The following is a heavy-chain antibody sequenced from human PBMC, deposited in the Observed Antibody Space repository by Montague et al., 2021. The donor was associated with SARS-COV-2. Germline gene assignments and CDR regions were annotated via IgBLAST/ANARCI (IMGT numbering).Heavy chain of an antibody. CDR1: GGSVSSGSYY. CDR2: IYYTGST. V-gene: IGHV4-61*01. J-gene: IGHJ4*02. Sequence: SETLSLTCTVSGGSVSSGSYYWSWIRQPPGKGLQSIGYIYYTGSTNYNPSLQSQVTISVDSSKNQFSVRLSSVTAADTAVYYCARISGITSWYYDYWGQGTLVTVSS. D-gene: IGHD1-14*01. CDR3: ARISGITSWYYDY.